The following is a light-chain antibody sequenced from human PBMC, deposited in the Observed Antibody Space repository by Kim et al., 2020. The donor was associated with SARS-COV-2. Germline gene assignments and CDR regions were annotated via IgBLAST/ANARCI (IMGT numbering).Light chain of an antibody. V-gene: IGKV1-33*01. Sequence: DIQMTQSPSSLSASVGDRVTITCQASQDISYHLNWYQQRPGKAPKLLIYDSSNLETGVPSRFSGSGSGTDFTFTISSLQPEDIATYYCQHYDIKLYTFGQGTKLEI. CDR1: QDISYH. J-gene: IGKJ2*01. CDR3: QHYDIKLYT. CDR2: DSS.